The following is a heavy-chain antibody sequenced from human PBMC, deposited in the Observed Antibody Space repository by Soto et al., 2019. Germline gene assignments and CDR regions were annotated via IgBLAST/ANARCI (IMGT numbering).Heavy chain of an antibody. CDR2: INPNSGGT. CDR3: ARDKDRLQLGGNYYYAMEV. J-gene: IGHJ6*02. D-gene: IGHD5-12*01. V-gene: IGHV1-2*04. CDR1: GYTFTSYG. Sequence: ASVKVSCKASGYTFTSYGISWVRQAPGQGLEWMGWINPNSGGTNYAQNFQGWVTMTRDTSITTTYMELSRLRSDDTAVYYCARDKDRLQLGGNYYYAMEVWGQGTTVTLSS.